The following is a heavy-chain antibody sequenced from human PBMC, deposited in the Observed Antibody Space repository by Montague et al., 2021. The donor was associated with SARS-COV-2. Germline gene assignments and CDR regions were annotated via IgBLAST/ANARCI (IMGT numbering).Heavy chain of an antibody. Sequence: SETLSLTCTVSGYSIGSGDYWGWIRQPPAKGLVWFGSFTHSGTTXYKRFLQSRLTMSIDTSTNQFSLRLTPVTAADTAVFFCVREKAGGLRNVFHIWGQGTMVTVCS. CDR1: GYSIGSGDY. V-gene: IGHV4-38-2*02. CDR2: FTHSGTT. CDR3: VREKAGGLRNVFHI. J-gene: IGHJ3*02.